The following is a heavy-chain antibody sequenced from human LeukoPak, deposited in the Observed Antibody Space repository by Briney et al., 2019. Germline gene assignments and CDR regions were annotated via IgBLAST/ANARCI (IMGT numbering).Heavy chain of an antibody. J-gene: IGHJ4*02. Sequence: PSETLSLTCAVYGGSFSGYYWSWIRQPPGKGLEWIGEINHSGSTNYNPSLKSRVTISVDTSKNQFSLKLSSVTAADTAVYYCARSIVVVPANHPYFDYWGQGTLVTVSS. CDR2: INHSGST. V-gene: IGHV4-34*01. D-gene: IGHD2-2*01. CDR3: ARSIVVVPANHPYFDY. CDR1: GGSFSGYY.